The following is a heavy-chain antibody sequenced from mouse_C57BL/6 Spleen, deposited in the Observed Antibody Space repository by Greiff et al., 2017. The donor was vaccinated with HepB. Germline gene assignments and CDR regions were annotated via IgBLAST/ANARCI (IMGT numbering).Heavy chain of an antibody. CDR1: GYTFTSYW. D-gene: IGHD1-1*02. V-gene: IGHV1-64*01. J-gene: IGHJ4*01. Sequence: QVHVKQPGAELVKPGASVKLSCKASGYTFTSYWMHWVKQRPGQGLEWIGMIHPNSGSTNYNEKFKSKATLTVDKSSSTAYMQLSSLTSEDSAVYYCARNYLYPMDYWGQGTSVTVSS. CDR3: ARNYLYPMDY. CDR2: IHPNSGST.